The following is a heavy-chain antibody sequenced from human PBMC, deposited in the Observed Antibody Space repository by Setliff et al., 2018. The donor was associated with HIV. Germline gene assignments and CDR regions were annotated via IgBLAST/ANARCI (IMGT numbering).Heavy chain of an antibody. D-gene: IGHD6-13*01. CDR2: TRNKARSYTT. CDR3: VQAAADRGGHWYFNL. V-gene: IGHV3-72*01. J-gene: IGHJ2*01. CDR1: GFTVSDHY. Sequence: QPGGSLRLSCAAXGFTVSDHYMDWVRQAPGKGLEWVGRTRNKARSYTTEYAASVEGRFTISRDDSKNSLYLQMNSLTTEDTAVDYCVQAAADRGGHWYFNLWGRGT.